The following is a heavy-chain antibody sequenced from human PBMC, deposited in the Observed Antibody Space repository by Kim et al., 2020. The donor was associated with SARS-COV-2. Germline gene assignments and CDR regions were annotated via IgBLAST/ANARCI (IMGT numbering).Heavy chain of an antibody. V-gene: IGHV3-48*02. CDR2: ITKSSTTI. CDR3: VRDRMGGAFDM. CDR1: GFTFSAYD. J-gene: IGHJ3*02. Sequence: GGSLRLSCATSGFTFSAYDMNWVRQDPGKGLEWLSFITKSSTTIYYADSVEGRFTISRDNAKNSLFLQMNSLRDEDTALYYCVRDRMGGAFDMWGQGTMV. D-gene: IGHD3-16*01.